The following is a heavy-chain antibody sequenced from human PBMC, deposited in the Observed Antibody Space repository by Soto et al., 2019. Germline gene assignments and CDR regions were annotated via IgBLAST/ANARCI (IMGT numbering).Heavy chain of an antibody. CDR3: IRDRARLGELSLIDY. CDR2: IWYDGSHQ. CDR1: GFTFSTYG. J-gene: IGHJ4*02. Sequence: GGSLRLSCAASGFTFSTYGMHWARQAPGKGLEWVAVIWYDGSHQYYADSVKGRFTISRDNSKNTLSLQMNSLRAEDTAVYYCIRDRARLGELSLIDYWGQGTLVTVSS. V-gene: IGHV3-33*01. D-gene: IGHD3-16*02.